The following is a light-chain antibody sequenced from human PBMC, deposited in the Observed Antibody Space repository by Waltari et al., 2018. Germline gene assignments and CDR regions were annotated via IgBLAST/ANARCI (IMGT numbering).Light chain of an antibody. CDR2: DPG. J-gene: IGLJ2*01. CDR3: AAWDDSRSVV. V-gene: IGLV1-47*01. Sequence: QSLLTQSPSASGTPGQRVSISCSGSSSNIGNNHVYWYQHFPGTAPRLLIYDPGRRPSGVPERFSASKSGTSASLAISGLRSEDEADYYCAAWDDSRSVVFGGGTRLTVL. CDR1: SSNIGNNH.